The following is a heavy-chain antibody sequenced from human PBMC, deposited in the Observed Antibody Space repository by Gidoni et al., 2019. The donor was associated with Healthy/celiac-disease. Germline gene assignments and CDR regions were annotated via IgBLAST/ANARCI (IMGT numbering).Heavy chain of an antibody. CDR3: ARASIWFGELLDY. Sequence: QVQLQESGPGLVKPSETLSLTCAVSGYSISSGYYWGWIRQPPGKGLEWIGSIYHSGSTYYNPSLKSRVTISVDTSKNQFSLKLSSVTAADTAVYYCARASIWFGELLDYWGQGTLVTVSS. D-gene: IGHD3-10*01. V-gene: IGHV4-38-2*01. J-gene: IGHJ4*02. CDR2: IYHSGST. CDR1: GYSISSGYY.